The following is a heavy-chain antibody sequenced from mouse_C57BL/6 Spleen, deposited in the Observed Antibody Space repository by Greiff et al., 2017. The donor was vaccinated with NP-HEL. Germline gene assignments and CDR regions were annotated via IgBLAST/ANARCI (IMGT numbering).Heavy chain of an antibody. J-gene: IGHJ2*01. CDR2: ISDGGSYT. V-gene: IGHV5-4*01. CDR1: GFTFSSYA. D-gene: IGHD1-1*01. Sequence: EVHLVESGGGLVKPGGSLKLSCAASGFTFSSYAMSWVRQTPEKRLEWVATISDGGSYTYYPDNVKGRFTISRDNAKNNLYLQMSHLKSEDTAMYYCARERGITTVVGDYFDYWGQGTTLTVSS. CDR3: ARERGITTVVGDYFDY.